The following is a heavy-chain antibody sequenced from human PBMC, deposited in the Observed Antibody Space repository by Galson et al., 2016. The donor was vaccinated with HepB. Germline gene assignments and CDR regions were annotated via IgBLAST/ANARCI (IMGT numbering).Heavy chain of an antibody. J-gene: IGHJ4*02. Sequence: CQASGYTFTNYGLSWVRQAPGQGLAYMGWISAYNGDTNYAQNLQGRVTMTTDTSTSTAYMELRSLRSDDTAVYYCARGAGGYFDYWGQGTLVTVSS. D-gene: IGHD3-10*01. V-gene: IGHV1-18*01. CDR2: ISAYNGDT. CDR1: GYTFTNYG. CDR3: ARGAGGYFDY.